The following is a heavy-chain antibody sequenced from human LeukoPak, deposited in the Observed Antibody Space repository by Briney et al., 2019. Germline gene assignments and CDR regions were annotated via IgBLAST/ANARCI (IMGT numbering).Heavy chain of an antibody. V-gene: IGHV4-34*01. CDR2: IKHSRGT. CDR1: GGSFSGYY. Sequence: PSETLSLTCVVYGGSFSGYYWSWIRQPPGKGLEWVGEIKHSRGTNYNPSLKSRVTVSVDTSKNQFSLTVDSVTAADTAVYYCARGQSVSGFWGSHGSYFDYWGQGILVTVSS. CDR3: ARGQSVSGFWGSHGSYFDY. D-gene: IGHD3-16*01. J-gene: IGHJ4*02.